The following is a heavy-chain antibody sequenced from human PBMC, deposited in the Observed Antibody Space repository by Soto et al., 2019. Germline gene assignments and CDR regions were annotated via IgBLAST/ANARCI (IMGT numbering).Heavy chain of an antibody. D-gene: IGHD2-2*01. CDR2: VYYSGTT. Sequence: SETLSLTCTVSGGSISSSSYYWTWVRQTPGKGLEWIGSVYYSGTTYYNPSHKSRVTISEDTSKNQFSLRLSSVTAADTAVFYCARLIHCKTTICYFDYWGPGTLVTVSS. CDR3: ARLIHCKTTICYFDY. CDR1: GGSISSSSYY. J-gene: IGHJ4*02. V-gene: IGHV4-39*01.